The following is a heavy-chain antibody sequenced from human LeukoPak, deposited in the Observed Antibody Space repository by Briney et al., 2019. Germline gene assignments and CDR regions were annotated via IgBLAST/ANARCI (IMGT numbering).Heavy chain of an antibody. CDR3: ARGTLYRGWSYYLDF. Sequence: SETLSLTCIVSGGSISSYYWGWIRQPPGKALEWIGSVYYSGTTSYNPSLKSRVTISVDMSKNHFSLRLRSVTAADTAMYYCARGTLYRGWSYYLDFWGQGSQVTVSS. CDR2: VYYSGTT. V-gene: IGHV4-39*07. CDR1: GGSISSYY. D-gene: IGHD6-19*01. J-gene: IGHJ4*02.